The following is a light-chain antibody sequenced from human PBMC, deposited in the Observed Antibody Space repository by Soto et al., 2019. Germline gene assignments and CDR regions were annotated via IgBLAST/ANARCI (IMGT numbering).Light chain of an antibody. J-gene: IGLJ3*02. V-gene: IGLV4-60*03. CDR3: ETWNSNTRV. CDR2: LESSGSQ. Sequence: QLVLTQSSSASASLGSSVNLTCTLSSGQRSYILAWHQQQPGKAPRFLMRLESSGSQNKGSGVPDRFSGSSSGAARYLTISSLQSEDEADYYCETWNSNTRVFGGGTKRTVL. CDR1: SGQRSYI.